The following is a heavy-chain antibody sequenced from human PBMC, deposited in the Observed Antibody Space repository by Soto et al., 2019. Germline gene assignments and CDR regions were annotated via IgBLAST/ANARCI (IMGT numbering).Heavy chain of an antibody. V-gene: IGHV4-34*01. CDR3: ARGQEGVVATH. CDR1: GGSLSGYY. Sequence: QVQLQQWGAGLLKPSETLSLNCAVTGGSLSGYYWSWIRQPPGKGLEWIGEAKDGGHTNYSPSLRGRVTTSSDATNNESSLRLNSVTAADTGVYYCARGQEGVVATHWDQGSLVTVSS. J-gene: IGHJ4*02. CDR2: AKDGGHT. D-gene: IGHD5-12*01.